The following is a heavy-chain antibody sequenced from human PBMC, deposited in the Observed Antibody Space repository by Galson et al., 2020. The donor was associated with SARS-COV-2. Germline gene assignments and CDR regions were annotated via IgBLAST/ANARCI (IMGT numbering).Heavy chain of an antibody. CDR2: IYYSGST. CDR1: GGSISSGGYY. Sequence: SETLSLTCTVSGGSISSGGYYWSWIRQHPGKGLEWIGYIYYSGSTYYNPSPKSRVTISVDTSKNQFSLKLSSVTAADTAVYYCARLPLPYSSSWYWAFDYWGQGTLVTVSS. V-gene: IGHV4-31*03. CDR3: ARLPLPYSSSWYWAFDY. D-gene: IGHD6-13*01. J-gene: IGHJ4*02.